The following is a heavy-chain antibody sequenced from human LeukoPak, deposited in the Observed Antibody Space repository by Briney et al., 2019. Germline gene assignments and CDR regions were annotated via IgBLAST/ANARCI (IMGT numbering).Heavy chain of an antibody. D-gene: IGHD5-18*01. J-gene: IGHJ4*02. CDR2: ISYDGSNK. V-gene: IGHV3-30*04. CDR1: GFTFSSYA. Sequence: QPGGSLRLSCAASGFTFSSYAMHWVRQAPGKGLEWVAVISYDGSNKYYADSVKGRFTISRDNSKNTLYLQMNSLRAEDTAVYYCARDMWEDTAMAQGGYWGQGTLVTVSS. CDR3: ARDMWEDTAMAQGGY.